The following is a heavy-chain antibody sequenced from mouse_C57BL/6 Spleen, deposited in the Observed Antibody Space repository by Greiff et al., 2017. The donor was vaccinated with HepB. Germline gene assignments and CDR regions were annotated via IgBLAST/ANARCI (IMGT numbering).Heavy chain of an antibody. D-gene: IGHD2-1*01. CDR2: ISSGSSTI. J-gene: IGHJ4*01. Sequence: VQLKESGGGLVKPGGSLKLSCAASGFTFSDYGMHWVRQAPEKGLEWVAYISSGSSTIYYADTVKGRFTISRDNAKNTLFLQMTSLRSEDTAMYYCARQIYYYYAMDYWGQGTSVTVSS. V-gene: IGHV5-17*01. CDR1: GFTFSDYG. CDR3: ARQIYYYYAMDY.